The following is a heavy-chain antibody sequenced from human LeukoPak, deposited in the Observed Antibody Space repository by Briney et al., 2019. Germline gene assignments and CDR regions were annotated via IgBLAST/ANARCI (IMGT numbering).Heavy chain of an antibody. CDR2: LSHSGSS. V-gene: IGHV4-38-2*02. J-gene: IGHJ4*02. CDR3: ARYYYGSGSYYYFDS. CDR1: GYSISSGYY. Sequence: SETLSLTCTVSGYSISSGYYWDWIRQPPGKGLEWIGTLSHSGSSYYNPSLKSRVTMSVDTSKNQFSLKLSSVTAADTAVYYCARYYYGSGSYYYFDSWGQGTLVTVSS. D-gene: IGHD3-10*01.